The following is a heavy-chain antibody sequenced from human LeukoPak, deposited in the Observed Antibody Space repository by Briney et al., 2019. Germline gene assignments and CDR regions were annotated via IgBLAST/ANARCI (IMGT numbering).Heavy chain of an antibody. CDR1: GGSISSGGYY. Sequence: SETLSLSCTVSGGSISSGGYYWSWIRQHPGKGLEWIGYIYYSGSTYYNPSLKSRVTVSVDTSKNQFSLKLSSVTAADTAVYYCAREGNYCSGGSCYPRWFDPWGQGTLVTVSS. D-gene: IGHD2-15*01. CDR3: AREGNYCSGGSCYPRWFDP. V-gene: IGHV4-31*03. J-gene: IGHJ5*02. CDR2: IYYSGST.